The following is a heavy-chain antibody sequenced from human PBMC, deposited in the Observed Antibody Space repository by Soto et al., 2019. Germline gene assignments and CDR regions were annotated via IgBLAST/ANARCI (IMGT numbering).Heavy chain of an antibody. J-gene: IGHJ4*02. CDR3: ARDGIVSYFDY. CDR2: IYYSGST. CDR1: GGSISSSY. Sequence: SETLSLTCTVSGGSISSSYWSWIRQPPGKGLEWIGHIYYSGSTNYNPSLRGRVTISVDTSKNQFSLKLSSVTAADTAVYYCARDGIVSYFDYWGQGTLVTAPQ. V-gene: IGHV4-59*01. D-gene: IGHD2-15*01.